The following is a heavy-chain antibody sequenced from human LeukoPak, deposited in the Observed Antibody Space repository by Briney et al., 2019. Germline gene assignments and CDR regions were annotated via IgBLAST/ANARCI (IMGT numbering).Heavy chain of an antibody. J-gene: IGHJ4*02. D-gene: IGHD3-22*01. V-gene: IGHV3-66*01. CDR2: IYSGGST. Sequence: PGGSLRLSCAASGFTVSSNYMSWVRQAPGKGLEWVSVIYSGGSTYYADSVKGRFTISRDNSKNTLYLQMNSLRAEDTAVYYCARASDSSGYYFDFDYWGQGTLVTVSS. CDR1: GFTVSSNY. CDR3: ARASDSSGYYFDFDY.